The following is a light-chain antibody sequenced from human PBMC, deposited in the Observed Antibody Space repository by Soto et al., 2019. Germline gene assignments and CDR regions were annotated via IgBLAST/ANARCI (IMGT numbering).Light chain of an antibody. J-gene: IGLJ3*02. CDR1: SGHNSYA. Sequence: QSVLTQSPSASASLGASVKLTCTLSSGHNSYAIAWHQQQPEKGPRYLMKLNSDGSHSKGDGIPDRFSGSSSGAERYLTISSLQSEDEADYYCQTWGTGIWVFGGGTQLTVL. CDR2: LNSDGSH. V-gene: IGLV4-69*01. CDR3: QTWGTGIWV.